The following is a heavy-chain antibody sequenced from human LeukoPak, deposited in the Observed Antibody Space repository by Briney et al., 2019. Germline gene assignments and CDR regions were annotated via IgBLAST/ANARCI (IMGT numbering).Heavy chain of an antibody. J-gene: IGHJ5*02. CDR2: ISSSGSTI. Sequence: PGGSLRLSCAASGFTFSDYYMSWIRQAPGKGLEWVSYISSSGSTIYYAESVKGRFTIPRDNAKNPLYLQMNSLRAEDTAGYYCASDVVIGALGDWFDPWGQGTLVTVSS. D-gene: IGHD3-10*01. V-gene: IGHV3-11*01. CDR1: GFTFSDYY. CDR3: ASDVVIGALGDWFDP.